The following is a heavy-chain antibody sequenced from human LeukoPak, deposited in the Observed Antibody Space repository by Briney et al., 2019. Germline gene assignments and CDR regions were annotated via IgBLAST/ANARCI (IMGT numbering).Heavy chain of an antibody. CDR1: GGSFSGYY. CDR3: ARGKYSGSWYLEFLPKPYNRFDP. J-gene: IGHJ5*02. CDR2: INHSGST. D-gene: IGHD6-13*01. Sequence: SETLSLTCAVYGGSFSGYYWSWIRQPPGKGLEWIGEINHSGSTNYNPSLKSRVTISVDTSKNQFSLKLSSVTAADTAVYYCARGKYSGSWYLEFLPKPYNRFDPWGQGTLVTVSS. V-gene: IGHV4-34*01.